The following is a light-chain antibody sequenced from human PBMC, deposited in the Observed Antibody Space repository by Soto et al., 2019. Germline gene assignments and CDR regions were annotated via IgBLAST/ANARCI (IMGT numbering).Light chain of an antibody. CDR2: EVS. CDR3: TSYTSKSTGV. J-gene: IGLJ1*01. Sequence: QSALTQPASVSGSPGQSITISCTGTSSDVGGYNYVSWYQQHPGKAPNLIIYEVSNRPSGVSNRFSGPKSGNTASLTISGLQAEDEADYYCTSYTSKSTGVFGPGTKVTVL. V-gene: IGLV2-14*01. CDR1: SSDVGGYNY.